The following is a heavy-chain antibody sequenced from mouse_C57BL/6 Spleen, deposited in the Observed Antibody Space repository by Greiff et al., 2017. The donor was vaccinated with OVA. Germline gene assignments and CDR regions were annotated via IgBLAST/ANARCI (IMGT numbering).Heavy chain of an antibody. CDR3: ARGSYYAMDY. J-gene: IGHJ4*01. Sequence: EVMLVESGGGLVKPGGSLKLSCAASGFTFSDYGMHWVRQAPEKGLEWVAYISSGSSTLYYADTVRGRFTCSKDNAQNTLFLQMTSLRSEDTAMYYCARGSYYAMDYWGQGTSVTVSS. CDR2: ISSGSSTL. CDR1: GFTFSDYG. V-gene: IGHV5-17*01.